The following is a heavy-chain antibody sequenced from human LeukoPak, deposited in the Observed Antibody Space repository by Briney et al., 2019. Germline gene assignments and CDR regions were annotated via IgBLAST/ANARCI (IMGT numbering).Heavy chain of an antibody. CDR3: ARDQEAFDY. CDR1: GYTFTSYD. V-gene: IGHV1-8*01. J-gene: IGHJ4*02. Sequence: AASVKVSCTASGYTFTSYDINWVRQATGQGLEWMGWMNPNSGNTGYAQKFQGRVTMTRNTSTSTVHMELSGLRSEDTAVYYCARDQEAFDYWGQGTLVTVSS. CDR2: MNPNSGNT.